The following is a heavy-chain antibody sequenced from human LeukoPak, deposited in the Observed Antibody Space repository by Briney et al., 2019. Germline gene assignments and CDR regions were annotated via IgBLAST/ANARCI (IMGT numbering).Heavy chain of an antibody. Sequence: GESLRLSCVASGFSFSSFGMHWVRQAPGKGLEWVAVISYDGSNKFYADSVKGRFTISRDNSKNTLYLQMNSLRAEDTAVYYCARDEDSNYYYFDYWGQGTLVTASS. V-gene: IGHV3-30*03. D-gene: IGHD4-11*01. CDR1: GFSFSSFG. CDR3: ARDEDSNYYYFDY. CDR2: ISYDGSNK. J-gene: IGHJ4*02.